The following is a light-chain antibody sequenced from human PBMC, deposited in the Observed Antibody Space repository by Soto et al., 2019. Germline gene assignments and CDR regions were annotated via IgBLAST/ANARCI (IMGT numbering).Light chain of an antibody. J-gene: IGLJ1*01. CDR3: CSYAGSNNYV. Sequence: QSVLTQPPSASGSLGQSVSISCPGTSSDVGGYNYVSWYQQHPGKAPKLIIYEVSKRPSGVPDRFSGSKSDNTASLSVSGLQAEDEADYYCCSYAGSNNYVFGTGTKVTVL. V-gene: IGLV2-8*01. CDR1: SSDVGGYNY. CDR2: EVS.